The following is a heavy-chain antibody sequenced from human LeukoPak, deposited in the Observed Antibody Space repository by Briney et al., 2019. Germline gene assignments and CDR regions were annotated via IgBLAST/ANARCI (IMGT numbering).Heavy chain of an antibody. CDR2: ISYDGSQK. CDR3: ARAKSSSWHYFDY. Sequence: PGGSLRLSCAVSGFIFSDYTMHWVRQAPGKGLDWVAVISYDGSQKYHADSVKGRFTISRDNSKNTVYLQMNSLRAEDTAVFYCARAKSSSWHYFDYWGQGTLVTVSS. CDR1: GFIFSDYT. J-gene: IGHJ4*02. V-gene: IGHV3-30*04. D-gene: IGHD6-13*01.